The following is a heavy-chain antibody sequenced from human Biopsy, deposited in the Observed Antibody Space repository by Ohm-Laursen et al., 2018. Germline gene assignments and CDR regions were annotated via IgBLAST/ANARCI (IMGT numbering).Heavy chain of an antibody. J-gene: IGHJ5*02. Sequence: PSDTLSLTCTVSGGSLSSYSWSWIRQPAGKGLEWIGQIYTSGITNYNPSLKSRVTMSVDTSKNKFPLRVSSVTAADTAVYYCARDRDRRGWFDPWGQGTLVTVSS. CDR1: GGSLSSYS. CDR2: IYTSGIT. CDR3: ARDRDRRGWFDP. D-gene: IGHD1-14*01. V-gene: IGHV4-4*07.